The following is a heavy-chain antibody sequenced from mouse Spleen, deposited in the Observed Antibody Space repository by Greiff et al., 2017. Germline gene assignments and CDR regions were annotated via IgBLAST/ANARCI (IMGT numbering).Heavy chain of an antibody. CDR2: ISSGGGNT. V-gene: IGHV5-9-3*01. CDR3: ARRYGNYAMDY. J-gene: IGHJ4*01. D-gene: IGHD2-10*02. Sequence: EVQLVESGGGLVKLGGSLKLSCAASGFTFSSYAMSWVRQTPEKRLEWVATISSGGGNTYYPDSVKGRFTISRDNAKNTLYLQMSSLKSEDTAMYYCARRYGNYAMDYWGQGTSVTVSS. CDR1: GFTFSSYA.